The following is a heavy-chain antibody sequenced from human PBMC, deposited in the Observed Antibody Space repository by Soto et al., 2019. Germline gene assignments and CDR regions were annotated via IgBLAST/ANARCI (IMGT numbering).Heavy chain of an antibody. J-gene: IGHJ5*01. Sequence: SETLSLTCTVSGGSISSYYWSWIRQPPGKGLEFIGYIYYSGSTNYNPSLKSRVTISVDTSKNQFSLKLSSVTAADTAVYYCASPLGDRYGLGWFDSWGQGTLVTVSS. D-gene: IGHD5-18*01. CDR1: GGSISSYY. CDR2: IYYSGST. CDR3: ASPLGDRYGLGWFDS. V-gene: IGHV4-59*08.